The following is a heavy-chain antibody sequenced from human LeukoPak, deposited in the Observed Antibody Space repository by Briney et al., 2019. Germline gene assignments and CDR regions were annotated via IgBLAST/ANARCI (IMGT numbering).Heavy chain of an antibody. J-gene: IGHJ4*02. CDR1: GGSISSYY. Sequence: SETLSHTCSVSGGSISSYYWSWIRQPPGKGLEWIGHIYYSGSTNYNPSLKSRVTISIDTSKNQFSLELSSVTAADTAVYYCARGVRGWSSDYWGQGTLVTVSS. CDR3: ARGVRGWSSDY. CDR2: IYYSGST. D-gene: IGHD6-19*01. V-gene: IGHV4-59*01.